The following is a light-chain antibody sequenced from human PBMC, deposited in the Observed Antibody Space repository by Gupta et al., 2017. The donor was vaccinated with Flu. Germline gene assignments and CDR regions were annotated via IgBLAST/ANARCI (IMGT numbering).Light chain of an antibody. CDR3: QQRSNWPRT. J-gene: IGKJ3*01. Sequence: LVLTQSTATLSLSLGERATLSCMASQSVSSYLAWYQHKPGQAPRLLIYDASNRSTGIPARFSGSGSGTDFTLTISSLEPEDFAVYYCQQRSNWPRTFGPGTKVDIK. CDR2: DAS. CDR1: QSVSSY. V-gene: IGKV3-11*01.